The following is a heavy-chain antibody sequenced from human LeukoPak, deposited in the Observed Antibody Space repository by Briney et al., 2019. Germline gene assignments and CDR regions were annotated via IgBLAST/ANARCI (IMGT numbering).Heavy chain of an antibody. J-gene: IGHJ4*02. V-gene: IGHV4-39*01. Sequence: SETLSLTCTVSGGSISSSSYYWGWIRQPPGKGLEWIGSIYYSGSTYYNPSLKSRVTISVDTSKNQFSLKLSSVTAADTAVYYCARSYSGSYYWGQGTLVTVSS. CDR2: IYYSGST. CDR3: ARSYSGSYY. D-gene: IGHD1-26*01. CDR1: GGSISSSSYY.